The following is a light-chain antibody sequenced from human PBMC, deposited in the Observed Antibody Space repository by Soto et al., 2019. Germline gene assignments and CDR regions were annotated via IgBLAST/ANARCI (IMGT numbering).Light chain of an antibody. CDR3: QQSYTSPT. V-gene: IGKV1-39*01. J-gene: IGKJ3*01. Sequence: DIQMTQSPSSLSPSVRDRVSITCRASQSITTFLNWYRHKPGEAPNLLIYAASSLQSGVPSRFSGSGSGTDFTLTISSLQPEDFATYYCQQSYTSPTFGPGTKVDIK. CDR2: AAS. CDR1: QSITTF.